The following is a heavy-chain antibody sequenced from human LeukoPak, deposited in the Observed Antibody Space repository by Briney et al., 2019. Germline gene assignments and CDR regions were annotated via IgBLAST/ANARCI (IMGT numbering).Heavy chain of an antibody. V-gene: IGHV4-34*01. Sequence: SETLSLTCAVYGGSFSGYYWSWIRQPPGKGLEWIGEINDSGSTKYNPSLKSRVTISVDTSKNQFSLKLSSVTAADTAVYYCARQSYSSGCFDYWGQGTLVTVSS. D-gene: IGHD6-19*01. CDR2: INDSGST. CDR1: GGSFSGYY. CDR3: ARQSYSSGCFDY. J-gene: IGHJ4*02.